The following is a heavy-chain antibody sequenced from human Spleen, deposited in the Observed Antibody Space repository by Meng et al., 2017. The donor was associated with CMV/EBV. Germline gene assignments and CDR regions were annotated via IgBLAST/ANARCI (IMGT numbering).Heavy chain of an antibody. CDR2: IMPILAIT. CDR3: ARGSGYVQPFDH. CDR1: GGPFGTTA. J-gene: IGHJ4*02. V-gene: IGHV1-69*04. D-gene: IGHD3-22*01. Sequence: SYSSGGPFGTTAFTWLRQGPGQGPGWVGQIMPILAITHYAQKFQGRVTITADKSTDTVYMDLGGLRPEDTAVYYCARGSGYVQPFDHWGQGTLVTVSS.